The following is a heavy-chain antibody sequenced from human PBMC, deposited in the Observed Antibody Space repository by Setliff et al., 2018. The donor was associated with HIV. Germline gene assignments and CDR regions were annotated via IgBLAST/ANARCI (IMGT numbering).Heavy chain of an antibody. CDR1: GGSISSGGFY. Sequence: PSETLSLTCTVTGGSISSGGFYWTWIRQPPGKGLEWIGTISYTGSTYYDPSLRSRATISVDTSKNQFSLRLNSVTAADTAVYYCARLHDCGGDCYFDYWGQGTMVTVSS. V-gene: IGHV4-39*01. CDR2: ISYTGST. CDR3: ARLHDCGGDCYFDY. D-gene: IGHD2-21*02. J-gene: IGHJ4*02.